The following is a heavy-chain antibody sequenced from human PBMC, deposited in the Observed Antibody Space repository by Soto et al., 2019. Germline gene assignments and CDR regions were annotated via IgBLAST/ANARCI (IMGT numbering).Heavy chain of an antibody. J-gene: IGHJ3*02. CDR1: GFIVSDTY. D-gene: IGHD2-15*01. CDR2: ISNRGDT. Sequence: EVQLVESGGGLVQPGGSLRLSCTASGFIVSDTYVNWVRQAPGKGLEWVSVISNRGDTHYADSVRGRFSLSRDISDNTLHLQMNNLRVEDTPVYYCAREPRYCRGGSCSITRDAYDIWGQGTMVTVSS. V-gene: IGHV3-66*01. CDR3: AREPRYCRGGSCSITRDAYDI.